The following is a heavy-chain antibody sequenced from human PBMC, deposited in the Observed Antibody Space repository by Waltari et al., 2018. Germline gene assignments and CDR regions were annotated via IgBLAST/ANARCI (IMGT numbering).Heavy chain of an antibody. CDR1: GFTFSSYG. D-gene: IGHD6-13*01. J-gene: IGHJ6*02. Sequence: LVESGGGVVQPGGSLRLSCAASGFTFSSYGMHWVRQAPGKGLEWVAFIRYDGSNKYYADSVKGRFTISRDNSKNTLYLQMNSLRAEDTAVYYCAKGLIAAAGSMDVWGQGTTVTVSS. V-gene: IGHV3-30*02. CDR2: IRYDGSNK. CDR3: AKGLIAAAGSMDV.